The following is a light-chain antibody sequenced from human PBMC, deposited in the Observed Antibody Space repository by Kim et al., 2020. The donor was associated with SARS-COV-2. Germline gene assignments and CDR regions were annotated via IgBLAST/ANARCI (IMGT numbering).Light chain of an antibody. V-gene: IGKV1-5*03. J-gene: IGKJ4*01. CDR2: LAS. CDR1: QSISNW. Sequence: SASVRDRVTITCRASQSISNWLAWYQQRPGKAPKLLIYLASSLESGVPSRFSGSGSGTEFTLTISSLQPDDFATYYCQQYKLFSTFGGGTKVDIK. CDR3: QQYKLFST.